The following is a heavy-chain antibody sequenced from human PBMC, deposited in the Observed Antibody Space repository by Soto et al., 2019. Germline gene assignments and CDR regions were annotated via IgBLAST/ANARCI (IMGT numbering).Heavy chain of an antibody. CDR1: GGSFSGYY. CDR3: ARGSYDFWSGYYTGPYYFDY. CDR2: INHSGST. D-gene: IGHD3-3*01. J-gene: IGHJ4*02. V-gene: IGHV4-34*01. Sequence: PSETLSLTCAVYGGSFSGYYWSWIRQPPGKGLEWIGEINHSGSTNYNPSLKSRVTISVDTSKNQFSLKLSSVTAADTAVYYCARGSYDFWSGYYTGPYYFDYWGQGTLVTVSS.